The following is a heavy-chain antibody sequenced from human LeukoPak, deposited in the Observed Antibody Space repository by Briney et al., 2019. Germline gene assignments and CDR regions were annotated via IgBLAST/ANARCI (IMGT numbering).Heavy chain of an antibody. D-gene: IGHD3-22*01. CDR3: ARDYYGLNEIRYWYFDL. CDR2: IYYSGST. J-gene: IGHJ2*01. V-gene: IGHV4-59*01. CDR1: GGSISSYY. Sequence: PSETLSLTCTVSGGSISSYYWSWLRQPPGKDLEWLGYIYYSGSTNYNTSLKSRVTISVDTSKNQFSLRLSSVTAADTAVYYCARDYYGLNEIRYWYFDLWGRGTLVTVSS.